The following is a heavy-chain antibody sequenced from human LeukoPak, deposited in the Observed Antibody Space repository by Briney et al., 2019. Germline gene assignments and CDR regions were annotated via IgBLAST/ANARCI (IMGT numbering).Heavy chain of an antibody. CDR1: GFTFSSYA. V-gene: IGHV3-23*01. Sequence: GGSLRLSCAASGFTFSSYAMSWVRQAPGKGLEWVSAISGSGYSTYYADSVKGRFTISRDNSKSTLYLQMNSLRAEDTAVYYCAKEAGYSGYGYPDYWGQGTLVTVSS. J-gene: IGHJ4*02. D-gene: IGHD5-12*01. CDR3: AKEAGYSGYGYPDY. CDR2: ISGSGYST.